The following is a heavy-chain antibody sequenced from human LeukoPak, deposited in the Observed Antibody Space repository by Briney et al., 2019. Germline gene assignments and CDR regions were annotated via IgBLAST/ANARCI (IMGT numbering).Heavy chain of an antibody. CDR1: GDSITSYY. Sequence: PETLSLTCTVSGDSITSYYWSWVRQPPGKGLEWIGYIYYTGSTNYNPSLKSRVTISLDTSRNQFSLKLNSVTAADTAVYYCAKSNGYGLVDIWGQGTMVTVSS. CDR3: AKSNGYGLVDI. D-gene: IGHD3-10*01. CDR2: IYYTGST. J-gene: IGHJ3*02. V-gene: IGHV4-59*12.